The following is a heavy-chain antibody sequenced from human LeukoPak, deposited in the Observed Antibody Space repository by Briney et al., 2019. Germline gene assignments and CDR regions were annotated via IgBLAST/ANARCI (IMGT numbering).Heavy chain of an antibody. Sequence: PSETLSLTCAVSGGSISSGGYSWSWIRQPPGKGLEWIGYIYHSGSTYYNPSLKSRVTISVDRSKNQFSLKLSSVTAADTAVYYCARAPGWLQLRWWFDPWGQGTLVTVSS. V-gene: IGHV4-30-2*01. J-gene: IGHJ5*02. CDR1: GGSISSGGYS. D-gene: IGHD5-24*01. CDR3: ARAPGWLQLRWWFDP. CDR2: IYHSGST.